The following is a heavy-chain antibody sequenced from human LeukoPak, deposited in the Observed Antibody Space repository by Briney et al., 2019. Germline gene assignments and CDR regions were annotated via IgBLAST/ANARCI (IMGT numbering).Heavy chain of an antibody. V-gene: IGHV1-69*05. CDR1: GGTFSSYA. CDR3: AKGDYSNSYNY. Sequence: SVKVSCKASGGTFSSYAISWVRQAPGQGLEWMGRIIPIFGTANYAQKFQGRVTITTDESASTAYMELSSLRSEDTAVYYCAKGDYSNSYNYWGQGTLVTVSS. J-gene: IGHJ4*02. CDR2: IIPIFGTA. D-gene: IGHD4-17*01.